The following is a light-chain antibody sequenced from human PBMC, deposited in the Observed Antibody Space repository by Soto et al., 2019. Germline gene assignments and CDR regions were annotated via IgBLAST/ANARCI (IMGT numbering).Light chain of an antibody. J-gene: IGKJ1*01. CDR1: QSVSSY. CDR2: GAS. V-gene: IGKV3-15*01. Sequence: EIVLTQSPATLSLSPGERATLSCRASQSVSSYLAWYQQKPGQAPRLLIYGASTRATDMPGRFSGRGAGAEFTLTISSLQSEGSAVYYCQQYNNWPPWTFGQGTKVDIK. CDR3: QQYNNWPPWT.